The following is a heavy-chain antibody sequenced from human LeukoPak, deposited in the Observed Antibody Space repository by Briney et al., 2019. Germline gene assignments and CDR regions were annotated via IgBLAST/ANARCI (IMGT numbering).Heavy chain of an antibody. D-gene: IGHD2-15*01. J-gene: IGHJ5*02. CDR2: MNPNSGNT. CDR1: GYTFTSCD. Sequence: ASVKVSCKASGYTFTSCDINWVRQATGQGLEWMGWMNPNSGNTGYAQKFQGRVTITRNTSISTAYMELSSLRSEDTAVYYCARGRPRCRSGSCYYNWFDPWGQGTLVTVSS. CDR3: ARGRPRCRSGSCYYNWFDP. V-gene: IGHV1-8*03.